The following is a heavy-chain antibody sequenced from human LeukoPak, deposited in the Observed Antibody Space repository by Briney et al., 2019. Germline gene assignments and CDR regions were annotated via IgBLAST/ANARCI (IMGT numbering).Heavy chain of an antibody. CDR3: ARDRGQGSFHDAFDI. V-gene: IGHV3-30-3*01. Sequence: GGSLRLSCAASGFTFSSYAMYWVRQAPGKGLEWVAVISYDGSNKYYADSVKGRFTISRDNSKNTLYLQMNSLRAEDTAVYYCARDRGQGSFHDAFDIWGQGTMVTVSS. D-gene: IGHD3-10*01. J-gene: IGHJ3*02. CDR2: ISYDGSNK. CDR1: GFTFSSYA.